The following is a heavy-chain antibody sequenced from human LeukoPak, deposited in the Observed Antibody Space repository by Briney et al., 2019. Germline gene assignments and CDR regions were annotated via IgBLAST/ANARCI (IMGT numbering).Heavy chain of an antibody. CDR3: TSNNDAGY. J-gene: IGHJ4*02. V-gene: IGHV3-23*01. CDR2: ISESGSGT. Sequence: GGSLRLSCAVSGLTFSRYAMSWVRQAPGKGLEWVSAISESGSGTYYADSVKGRLTISRDNSKDTLSLQMNSLRAEDTAVYYCTSNNDAGYWGQGTQVTVSS. D-gene: IGHD1-1*01. CDR1: GLTFSRYA.